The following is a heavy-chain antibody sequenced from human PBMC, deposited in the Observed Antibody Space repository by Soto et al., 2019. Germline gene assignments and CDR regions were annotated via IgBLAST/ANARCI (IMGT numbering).Heavy chain of an antibody. CDR2: IYYSGST. Sequence: QVQLQESGPGLVKPSQTLSLTCTVSGGSISSGGYYWSWIRQHPGKGLEWIGYIYYSGSTYYNPSLKSRVTISVDTSKNQFSLKLSSVTAADTAVYYCARGYCSGGSCLLNDWFDPWGQGTLVTVSS. D-gene: IGHD2-15*01. J-gene: IGHJ5*02. CDR1: GGSISSGGYY. CDR3: ARGYCSGGSCLLNDWFDP. V-gene: IGHV4-31*03.